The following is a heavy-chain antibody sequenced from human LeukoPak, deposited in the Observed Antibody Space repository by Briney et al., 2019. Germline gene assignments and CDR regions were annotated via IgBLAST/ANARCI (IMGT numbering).Heavy chain of an antibody. Sequence: SGPALVKPTRTLTLNCTFSGFSLSTSGMSVNWIRQPPGKALEWLARIDWDDDKYYTTSLKTRLTISQDTSKNQVVLTMTNMDPVDTATYYCARTTGDEIGGGHYTDNWGQGALVTVSS. V-gene: IGHV2-70*11. CDR1: GFSLSTSGMS. J-gene: IGHJ4*02. CDR3: ARTTGDEIGGGHYTDN. CDR2: IDWDDDK. D-gene: IGHD1-1*01.